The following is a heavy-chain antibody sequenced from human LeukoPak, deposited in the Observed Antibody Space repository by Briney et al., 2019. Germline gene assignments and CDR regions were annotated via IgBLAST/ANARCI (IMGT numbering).Heavy chain of an antibody. CDR1: GGSISNYY. D-gene: IGHD1-14*01. V-gene: IGHV4-59*01. CDR3: ARAQPSRPTPLGY. CDR2: IYYSGST. J-gene: IGHJ4*02. Sequence: SETLSLTCTVSGGSISNYYWSWIRQPPGKVLEWIGFIYYSGSTNNNPSLKSRVTIPVATSKRHFYLKLSSVTAADTAVYYCARAQPSRPTPLGYWGQGTLVTVSS.